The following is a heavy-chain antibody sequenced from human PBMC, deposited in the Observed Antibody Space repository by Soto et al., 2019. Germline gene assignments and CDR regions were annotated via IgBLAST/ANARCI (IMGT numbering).Heavy chain of an antibody. V-gene: IGHV3-33*01. D-gene: IGHD1-26*01. J-gene: IGHJ4*02. Sequence: QVQLVESGGGVVQPGRPLRLSCAASGFTFSTYGMHWVRQAPGKGLEWVAVIWYDGSNKYYADSVTGRFTISRDNSKSTLYLQMNSLRAEDTAVYYCARDRLLGNSFDYWGQGSLVTVSS. CDR3: ARDRLLGNSFDY. CDR2: IWYDGSNK. CDR1: GFTFSTYG.